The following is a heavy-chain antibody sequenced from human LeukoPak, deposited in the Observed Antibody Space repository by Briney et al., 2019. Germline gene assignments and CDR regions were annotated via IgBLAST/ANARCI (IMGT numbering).Heavy chain of an antibody. CDR2: INPNSGGT. CDR3: ARDYDSSGYRGDSFDY. J-gene: IGHJ4*02. CDR1: GYTFTGYY. Sequence: ASVEVSCKASGYTFTGYYMHWVRQAPGQGLEWMGWINPNSGGTNYAQKFQGRVTMTRDTSISTAYMELSRLRSDDTAVYYCARDYDSSGYRGDSFDYWGQGTLVTVSS. D-gene: IGHD3-22*01. V-gene: IGHV1-2*02.